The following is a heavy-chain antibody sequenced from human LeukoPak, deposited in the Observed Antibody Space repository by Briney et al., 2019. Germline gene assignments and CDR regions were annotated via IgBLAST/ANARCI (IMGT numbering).Heavy chain of an antibody. CDR3: ARSQYSSGWYYFDY. Sequence: PSETLSLTCTVSGGSISSGSYYWSWIRQPAGKGLEWIGRIYTSGSTNYNPSLKSRVTISVDTSKNQFSLKLSSVTAADTAVYYCARSQYSSGWYYFDYWGQGTLVTVSS. D-gene: IGHD6-19*01. CDR1: GGSISSGSYY. J-gene: IGHJ4*02. V-gene: IGHV4-61*02. CDR2: IYTSGST.